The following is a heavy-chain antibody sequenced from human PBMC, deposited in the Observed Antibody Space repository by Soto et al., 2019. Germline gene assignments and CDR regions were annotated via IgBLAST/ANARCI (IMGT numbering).Heavy chain of an antibody. CDR3: AKVRGVRGVIITKYYYYGMDV. Sequence: SETLSLTCTVSGGSFKSGSYSWSWIRQPPGKGLEWIGEINHSGSTNYNPSLKSRVTISVDTSKNQFSLKLSSVSAADTAVYYCAKVRGVRGVIITKYYYYGMDVWGQGTTVTVAS. D-gene: IGHD3-10*01. CDR2: INHSGST. CDR1: GGSFKSGSYS. J-gene: IGHJ6*02. V-gene: IGHV4-61*01.